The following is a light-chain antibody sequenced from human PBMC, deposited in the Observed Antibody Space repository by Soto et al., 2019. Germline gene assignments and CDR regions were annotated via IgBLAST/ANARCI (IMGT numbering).Light chain of an antibody. V-gene: IGKV1-5*01. Sequence: DIQMTQSPSTLSASVGDRVTITCRASQSISNWLAWYQQKPGKAPKLLIYHASNLESGVPSRFSGSGSGTEFTLTISSLQPDDFATYYCQQYNSYWITFGQG. J-gene: IGKJ5*01. CDR1: QSISNW. CDR2: HAS. CDR3: QQYNSYWIT.